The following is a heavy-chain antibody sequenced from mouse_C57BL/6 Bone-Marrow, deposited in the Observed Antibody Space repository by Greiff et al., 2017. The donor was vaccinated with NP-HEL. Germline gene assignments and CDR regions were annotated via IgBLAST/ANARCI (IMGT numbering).Heavy chain of an antibody. J-gene: IGHJ2*01. CDR3: ARWRVLLRFDY. CDR1: GYTFTSYW. V-gene: IGHV1-64*01. D-gene: IGHD1-1*01. Sequence: VQLQQPGAELVKPGASVKLSCKASGYTFTSYWMHWVKQRPGQGLEWIGMIHPNSGSTNYNEKFKSKATLTVDKSSSTAYMQLSSLTSEDSAVYYCARWRVLLRFDYWGQGTTLTVSS. CDR2: IHPNSGST.